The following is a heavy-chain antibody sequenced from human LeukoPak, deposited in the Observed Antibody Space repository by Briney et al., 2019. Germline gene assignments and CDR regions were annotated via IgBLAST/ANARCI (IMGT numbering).Heavy chain of an antibody. CDR3: ASLLTIDSSGWSFDY. J-gene: IGHJ4*02. Sequence: PGGSLRLSCAASGFTFSSYAMSWVRQAPGKGLEWVSSISSSSSYIYYADSVKGRFTISRDNAKNSLYLQMNSLRAEDTAVYYCASLLTIDSSGWSFDYWGQGTLVTVSS. CDR2: ISSSSSYI. V-gene: IGHV3-21*01. D-gene: IGHD6-19*01. CDR1: GFTFSSYA.